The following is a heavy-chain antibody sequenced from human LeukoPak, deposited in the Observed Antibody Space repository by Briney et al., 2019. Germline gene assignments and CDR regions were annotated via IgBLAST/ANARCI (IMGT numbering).Heavy chain of an antibody. V-gene: IGHV3-30-3*01. CDR2: ISYDGSNK. Sequence: GGSLRLSCAASGFTFSSYAMHWVRQAPGKGLEWVAVISYDGSNKYYADSVKGRFTISRDNAKNSLYLQMNSLRAEDTAVYYCASPNIGAFDIWGQGTMVTVSS. D-gene: IGHD2/OR15-2a*01. CDR1: GFTFSSYA. CDR3: ASPNIGAFDI. J-gene: IGHJ3*02.